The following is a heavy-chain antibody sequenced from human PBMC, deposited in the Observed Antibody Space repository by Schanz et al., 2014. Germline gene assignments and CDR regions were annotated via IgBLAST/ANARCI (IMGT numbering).Heavy chain of an antibody. CDR1: GYTFVSYS. D-gene: IGHD3-22*01. CDR3: AGAFDSSGYYFDY. Sequence: QVQVVQSGAEVKKPGASVKVSCKASGYTFVSYSMHWVRQAPGQGLEWMGIVNPSVRGTHFAREFQGRVTVTSDTSTSTVYMELSGLRSEDTAVYYCAGAFDSSGYYFDYWGQGTLVTVSS. J-gene: IGHJ4*02. V-gene: IGHV1-46*03. CDR2: VNPSVRGT.